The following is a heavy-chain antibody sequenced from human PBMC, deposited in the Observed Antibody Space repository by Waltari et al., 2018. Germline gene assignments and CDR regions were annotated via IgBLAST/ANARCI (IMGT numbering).Heavy chain of an antibody. CDR3: ARDRGRGLYLDS. Sequence: NGWSCGRQPPGTEPVWIGQVHHGGRPTYSPSFASRVTRTVDPYNNLFSLTLTSATAADTAVYYCARDRGRGLYLDSWGPGTLVTVSP. CDR1: NG. J-gene: IGHJ4*02. D-gene: IGHD2-15*01. CDR2: VHHGGRP. V-gene: IGHV4-4*02.